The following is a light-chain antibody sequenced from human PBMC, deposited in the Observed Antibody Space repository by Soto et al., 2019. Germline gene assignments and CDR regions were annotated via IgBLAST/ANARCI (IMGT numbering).Light chain of an antibody. Sequence: EIVLTQSPATLSLSPGERATLSCRASQSVSSYLALYQQKPGQAPRLLIYDASNRATGIPARFSGSGSGTDFTLTISSLEPEDFAVYYCQQYNNWPRTFGQGTKVDIK. J-gene: IGKJ1*01. CDR2: DAS. CDR3: QQYNNWPRT. V-gene: IGKV3-11*01. CDR1: QSVSSY.